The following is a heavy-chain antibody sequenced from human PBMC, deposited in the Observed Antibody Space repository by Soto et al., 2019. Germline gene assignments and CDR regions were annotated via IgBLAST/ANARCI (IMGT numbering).Heavy chain of an antibody. D-gene: IGHD3-22*01. V-gene: IGHV3-23*01. Sequence: EVQLLESGGGLIQPGGSRRLSCAASGFTFSNYAMSWVRQAPGKGLEGVAAISGSGGSTYYADSVKGRFTISRDNSKNTLYAQRNSLIAEDTAVYYCAKGAFYYDSSVYYGDWGQGTLVTVSS. CDR3: AKGAFYYDSSVYYGD. CDR2: ISGSGGST. J-gene: IGHJ4*02. CDR1: GFTFSNYA.